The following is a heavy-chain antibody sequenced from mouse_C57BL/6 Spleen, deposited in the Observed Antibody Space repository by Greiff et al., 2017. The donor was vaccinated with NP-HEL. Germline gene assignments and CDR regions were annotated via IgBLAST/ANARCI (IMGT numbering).Heavy chain of an antibody. CDR2: ISYDGSN. J-gene: IGHJ4*01. CDR3: ARVTTVVVRDYYAMDY. Sequence: EVKLVESGPGLVKPSQSLSLTCSVTGYSITSGYYWNWIRQFPGNKLEWMGYISYDGSNNYNPSLKNRISITRDTSKNQFFLKLNSVTTEDTATYYCARVTTVVVRDYYAMDYWGQGTSVTVSS. V-gene: IGHV3-6*01. D-gene: IGHD1-1*01. CDR1: GYSITSGYY.